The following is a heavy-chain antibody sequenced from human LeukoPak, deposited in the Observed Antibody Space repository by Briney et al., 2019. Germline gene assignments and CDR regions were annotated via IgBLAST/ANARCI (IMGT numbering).Heavy chain of an antibody. CDR3: SRDHHTSAYYFDP. J-gene: IGHJ5*02. CDR2: INPKSGGT. CDR1: GYTFTGYY. Sequence: ASVKVSCKTSGYTFTGYYIHCVRQAPGQGLEWMGWINPKSGGTNYAQKFQGRVTMTRDTSINTAYMELNRLRFDDTAVYYCSRDHHTSAYYFDPWGQGTLVTVSS. V-gene: IGHV1-2*02. D-gene: IGHD1-26*01.